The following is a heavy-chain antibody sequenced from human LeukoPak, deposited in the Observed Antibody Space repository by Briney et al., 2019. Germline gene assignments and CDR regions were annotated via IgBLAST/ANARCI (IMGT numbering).Heavy chain of an antibody. V-gene: IGHV3-11*01. J-gene: IGHJ4*02. CDR2: ICDSGRTV. CDR3: ARDRLGDYDHSGYYDK. Sequence: GGSLRLSCAASGFTFSDYYMSWLRQAPGKALEWVAYICDSGRTVYYADSVKGRFTISRDNAKNSVYLQMNNLRAEDTAVYYCARDRLGDYDHSGYYDKWGQGTLVTVSS. CDR1: GFTFSDYY. D-gene: IGHD3-22*01.